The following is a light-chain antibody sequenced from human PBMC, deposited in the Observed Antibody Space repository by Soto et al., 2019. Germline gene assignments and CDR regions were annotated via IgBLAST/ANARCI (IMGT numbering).Light chain of an antibody. V-gene: IGKV1-39*01. CDR3: QQSYSAPLT. J-gene: IGKJ4*01. Sequence: DIQLTQFPSSLSASVGDRVTITCRASQSISYFFNWYQQKPGKAPNLLIYAASSLESGVPSRFSGSGSGTEFTLTISSLQPEDFATYYCQQSYSAPLTFGGGTKVEIK. CDR1: QSISYF. CDR2: AAS.